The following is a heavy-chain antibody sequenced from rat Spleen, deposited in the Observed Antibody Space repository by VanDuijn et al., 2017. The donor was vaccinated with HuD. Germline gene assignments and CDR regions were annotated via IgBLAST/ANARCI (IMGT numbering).Heavy chain of an antibody. D-gene: IGHD1-11*01. Sequence: EIQLQESGPGLVKPSQSLSLTCSVTGYTITSAYDWSWIRKFPGNKMEWMGYIRYSGSTNYNQPLKSRISITRDTSKNQFFLQLNSVTTEDTATYYCARFVNYGGYSGDYWGQGVMVTVSS. CDR2: IRYSGST. J-gene: IGHJ2*01. V-gene: IGHV3-4*01. CDR1: GYTITSAY. CDR3: ARFVNYGGYSGDY.